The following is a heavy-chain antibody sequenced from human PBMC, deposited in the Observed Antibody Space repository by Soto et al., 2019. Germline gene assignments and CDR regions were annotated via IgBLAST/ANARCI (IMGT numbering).Heavy chain of an antibody. CDR3: ARERFGLLPIAAAGTAWFDP. J-gene: IGHJ5*02. V-gene: IGHV1-69*13. CDR1: GGTFSSYA. CDR2: IIPIFGTT. Sequence: GASVKVSCQASGGTFSSYAISWVRQAPGQGLEWKGGIIPIFGTTNYAQKFQGRVTITADESTSTAYMELSSLRSEDTAVYYCARERFGLLPIAAAGTAWFDPWGQGTLVTVSS. D-gene: IGHD6-13*01.